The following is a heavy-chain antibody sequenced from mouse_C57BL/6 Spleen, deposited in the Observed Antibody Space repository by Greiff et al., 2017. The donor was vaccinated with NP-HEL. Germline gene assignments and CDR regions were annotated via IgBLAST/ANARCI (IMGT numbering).Heavy chain of an antibody. CDR1: GYAFSSSW. V-gene: IGHV1-82*01. CDR2: IYPGDGDT. Sequence: VKLVESGPELVKPGASVKISCKASGYAFSSSWMNWVKQRPGKGLEWIGRIYPGDGDTNYNGKFKGKATLTADKSSSTAYMQLSSLTSEDSAVYFCASTAQATDYAMDYWGQGTSVTVSS. CDR3: ASTAQATDYAMDY. D-gene: IGHD3-2*02. J-gene: IGHJ4*01.